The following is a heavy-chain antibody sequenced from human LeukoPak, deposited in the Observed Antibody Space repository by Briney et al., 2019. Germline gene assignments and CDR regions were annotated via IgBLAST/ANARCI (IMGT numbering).Heavy chain of an antibody. D-gene: IGHD5-18*01. CDR2: ISGSGDST. V-gene: IGHV3-23*01. CDR1: GFTFSSYA. Sequence: GGSLRLSCAASGFTFSSYAMSWVRQTPGKGLEWVSGISGSGDSTYYADSVKGRFTISRDNSKNTLYLQMKSLRAEDTAVYYCAKGGQGDTESIDYWGQGTLVTVSS. J-gene: IGHJ4*02. CDR3: AKGGQGDTESIDY.